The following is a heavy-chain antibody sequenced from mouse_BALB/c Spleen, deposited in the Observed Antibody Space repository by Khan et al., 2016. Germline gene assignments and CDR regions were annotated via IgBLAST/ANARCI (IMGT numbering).Heavy chain of an antibody. D-gene: IGHD2-3*01. Sequence: VQLKQSGPELVKPGASLKISCKASGYSFTGYTMNWVKQSHGEKLEWIGLISPYNGDTSYNQRLTGKATSTVDKSPSTAYMELLSLTSETSVVYVSTRSGYYDYWGQGTTLTVSS. V-gene: IGHV1-26*01. CDR1: GYSFTGYT. CDR2: ISPYNGDT. J-gene: IGHJ2*01. CDR3: TRSGYYDY.